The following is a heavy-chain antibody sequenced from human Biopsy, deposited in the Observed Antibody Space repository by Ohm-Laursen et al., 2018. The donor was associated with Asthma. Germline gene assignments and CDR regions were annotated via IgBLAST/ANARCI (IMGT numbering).Heavy chain of an antibody. D-gene: IGHD3-22*01. CDR1: GFAVSRDH. J-gene: IGHJ4*02. V-gene: IGHV3-53*01. CDR3: ARGDSSNWSHYYFDY. CDR2: IYSGRTS. Sequence: SLRLSCAASGFAVSRDHMFWVRQAPGKGLEWASVIYSGRTSHTADSVRGRFTISRDYSKNTLYLQMHSLRAEDTAVYYCARGDSSNWSHYYFDYWGQGTLVTVSS.